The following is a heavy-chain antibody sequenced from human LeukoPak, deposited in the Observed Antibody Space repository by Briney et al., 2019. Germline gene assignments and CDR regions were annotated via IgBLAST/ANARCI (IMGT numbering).Heavy chain of an antibody. CDR2: ISSSSSNT. Sequence: GGSLRLSCAASGFTFSSYEMNWVRQAPGKGLEWVSSISSSSSNTYYADSVKGRFTISRDNAKNSLYLQMNSLRAEDTAVYYGVSAASYESSAIWGQGTLVTVSS. CDR1: GFTFSSYE. V-gene: IGHV3-21*01. CDR3: VSAASYESSAI. D-gene: IGHD5-18*01. J-gene: IGHJ3*02.